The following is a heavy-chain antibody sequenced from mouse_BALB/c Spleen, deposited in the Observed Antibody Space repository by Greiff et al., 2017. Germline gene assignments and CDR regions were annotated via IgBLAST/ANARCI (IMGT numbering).Heavy chain of an antibody. CDR1: GYTFTSYW. D-gene: IGHD3-1*01. V-gene: IGHV1S22*01. CDR3: TRGGYGSTYWYFDV. Sequence: LQQPGSELVRPGASVKLSCKASGYTFTSYWMYWVKQRHGQGLEWIGNIYPGSGSTNYDEKFKSKCTLTVDTSSSTAYMHLSSLTSEDSAVYYCTRGGYGSTYWYFDVWGAGTTVTVSS. CDR2: IYPGSGST. J-gene: IGHJ1*01.